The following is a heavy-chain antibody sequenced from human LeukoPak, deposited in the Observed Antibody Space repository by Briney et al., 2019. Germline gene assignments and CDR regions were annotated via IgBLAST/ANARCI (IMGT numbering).Heavy chain of an antibody. J-gene: IGHJ4*02. CDR3: ARHIGSYLFDY. Sequence: SETLSLTCTVSGYSISSGYYWGWIRQPPGQGLEWIGSIYHSGSTYYNPSLKSRVTISVDTSKNQFSLKLSSVTAADTAVYYCARHIGSYLFDYWGQGTLVTVSS. V-gene: IGHV4-38-2*02. D-gene: IGHD1-26*01. CDR2: IYHSGST. CDR1: GYSISSGYY.